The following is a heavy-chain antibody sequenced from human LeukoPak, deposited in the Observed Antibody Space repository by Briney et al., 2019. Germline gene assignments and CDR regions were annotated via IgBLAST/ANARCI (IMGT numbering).Heavy chain of an antibody. V-gene: IGHV3-48*01. CDR3: ARDGMSGLASSSYY. CDR1: GHTFRSYS. CDR2: ISSSSSTI. J-gene: IGHJ4*02. Sequence: PGGSLSLSCAASGHTFRSYSMNWVRQAPAKGLEWVSYISSSSSTIYYADSVKDRFTISRDNAKNSLYLQMNSLRAEDTAVYYCARDGMSGLASSSYYWGQGSLVTVSS. D-gene: IGHD3-10*01.